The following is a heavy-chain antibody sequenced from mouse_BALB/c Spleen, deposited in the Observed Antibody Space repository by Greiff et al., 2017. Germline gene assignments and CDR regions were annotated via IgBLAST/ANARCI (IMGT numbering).Heavy chain of an antibody. CDR3: AREGTSTTAGYWYFDV. CDR2: IWGGGST. V-gene: IGHV2-6-4*01. CDR1: GFSLTRYS. J-gene: IGHJ1*01. Sequence: QVQLKESGPGLVAPSQSLSITCTVSGFSLTRYSVHWVRQPPGKGLEWLGMIWGGGSTDYNSALKSRLSISKDNSKSQVFLKMNSLQTDDTAMYYCAREGTSTTAGYWYFDVWGAGTTVTVSS. D-gene: IGHD1-2*01.